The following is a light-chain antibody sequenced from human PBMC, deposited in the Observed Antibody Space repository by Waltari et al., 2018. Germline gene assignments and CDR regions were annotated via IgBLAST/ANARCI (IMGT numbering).Light chain of an antibody. J-gene: IGLJ1*01. CDR1: SSDVGGYNY. CDR2: EVS. CDR3: FSYADSNNYV. V-gene: IGLV2-8*01. Sequence: QSALTQPPSASGSPGQSVTISCTGTSSDVGGYNYVSWYQQHPGKAPKPMIYEVSKRPSGVPDRFSGSKSGNTASLTVSGLQAEDEADYYCFSYADSNNYVYGTGTKVTVL.